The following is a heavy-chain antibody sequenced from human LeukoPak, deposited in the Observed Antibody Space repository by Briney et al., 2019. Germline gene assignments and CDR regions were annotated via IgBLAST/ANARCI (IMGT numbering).Heavy chain of an antibody. V-gene: IGHV3-23*01. CDR2: ISGSGGST. D-gene: IGHD6-13*01. CDR1: GLTFSSYA. CDR3: AKDPSAYSSSWYSDY. Sequence: GGSLRLSCAASGLTFSSYAMSWVRQAPGKGLEWVSAISGSGGSTYYADSVKGRFTISRDNSKNTLYLQMNSLRAEDTAVYYCAKDPSAYSSSWYSDYWGQGTLVTVSS. J-gene: IGHJ4*02.